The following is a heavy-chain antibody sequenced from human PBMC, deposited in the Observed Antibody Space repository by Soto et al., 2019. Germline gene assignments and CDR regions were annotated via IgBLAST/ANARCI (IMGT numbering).Heavy chain of an antibody. J-gene: IGHJ4*02. V-gene: IGHV3-30*03. Sequence: GGSLRLSCAASGFTFSSYGMNWVRQAPGKGLEWVAVVSSDGSKKYYVDSVKGRFTISRDNSKNTLFLQMDSLTGEDTAVYYCATDGPGKQSLVGYYFDYWAQGTSVTVSS. CDR3: ATDGPGKQSLVGYYFDY. D-gene: IGHD6-19*01. CDR1: GFTFSSYG. CDR2: VSSDGSKK.